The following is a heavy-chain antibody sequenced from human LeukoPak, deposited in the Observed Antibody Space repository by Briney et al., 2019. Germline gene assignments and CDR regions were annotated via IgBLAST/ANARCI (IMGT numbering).Heavy chain of an antibody. CDR2: ISGSGGST. CDR3: AKGTSYYDSSGTFDY. D-gene: IGHD3-22*01. J-gene: IGHJ4*02. Sequence: GGSLRLSCVVSGFTFSSFWMHWVRQAPGKGLEWVSAISGSGGSTYYADSVKGRFTISRDNSKNTLYLQMNSLRAEDTAVYYCAKGTSYYDSSGTFDYWGQGTLVTVSS. CDR1: GFTFSSFW. V-gene: IGHV3-23*01.